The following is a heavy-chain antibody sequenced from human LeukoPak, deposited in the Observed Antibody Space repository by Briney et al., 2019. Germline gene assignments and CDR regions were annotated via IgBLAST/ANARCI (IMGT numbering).Heavy chain of an antibody. D-gene: IGHD3-16*01. J-gene: IGHJ4*02. CDR2: IYYSGST. CDR3: ARGGSFLGNYVY. Sequence: SETLSLTCTVSGGSINGGGFYWSWIRQHPGKGLEWIGYIYYSGSTFYNPSRKSRVAIPLDKSKNQFSLNLWSVTAADTAVYYCARGGSFLGNYVYWGQGTLVTVSS. V-gene: IGHV4-31*03. CDR1: GGSINGGGFY.